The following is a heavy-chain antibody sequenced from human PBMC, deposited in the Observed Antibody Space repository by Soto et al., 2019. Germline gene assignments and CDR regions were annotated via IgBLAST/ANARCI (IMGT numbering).Heavy chain of an antibody. CDR1: GFSLTTSGVG. D-gene: IGHD3-10*01. CDR2: IYWDDDK. CDR3: AHRDGFGELAS. J-gene: IGHJ5*02. Sequence: QITLKESGPTLVKPTQTLTLTCTFSGFSLTTSGVGVGWIRQPPGKALEWLALIYWDDDKRYSPSLKSRLTSTKDTSRSRVVLTNINMAPVDTATYFCAHRDGFGELASWGQGTRVTVS. V-gene: IGHV2-5*02.